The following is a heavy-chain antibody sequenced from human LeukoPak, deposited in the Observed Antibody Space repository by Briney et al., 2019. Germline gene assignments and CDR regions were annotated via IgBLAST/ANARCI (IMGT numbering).Heavy chain of an antibody. V-gene: IGHV1-2*02. CDR2: INPNSGGT. Sequence: ASVKVSCKASGYTFTGYYMHWVRQAPGQGLEWMGWINPNSGGTNYAQKFQGRVTMTRDTSISTAYMELSRLRSDGTAVYYCARDLENWGPYYYYMDVWGKGTTVTVSS. J-gene: IGHJ6*03. D-gene: IGHD3-16*01. CDR3: ARDLENWGPYYYYMDV. CDR1: GYTFTGYY.